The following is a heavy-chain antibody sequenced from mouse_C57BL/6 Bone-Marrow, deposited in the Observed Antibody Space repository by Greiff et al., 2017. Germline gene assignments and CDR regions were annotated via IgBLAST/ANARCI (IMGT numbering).Heavy chain of an antibody. CDR3: ARGLGGTIGPWFAY. CDR1: GYTFTDYN. V-gene: IGHV1-18*01. Sequence: EVQLQQSGPELVKPGASVKIPCKASGYTFTDYNMDWVKQSHGKSLEWIGDINPNNGGTIYNQKFKGKATLTVDKSSSTAYMELRSLTSEDTAVYYCARGLGGTIGPWFAYWGQGTLVTVSA. J-gene: IGHJ3*01. CDR2: INPNNGGT. D-gene: IGHD3-3*01.